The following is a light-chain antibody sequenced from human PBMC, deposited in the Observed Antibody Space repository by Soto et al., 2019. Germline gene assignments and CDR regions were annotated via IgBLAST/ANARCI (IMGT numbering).Light chain of an antibody. Sequence: EIVRTQSPATLSVSPGERATLSCRASQSVSSNLAWYQQKPGQAPRLLIYGASTRATGIPARFSGSGSGTEFTLTISSLQSEDFAVYYCQQYNNWAWTFGQGTKVEIK. V-gene: IGKV3-15*01. CDR3: QQYNNWAWT. J-gene: IGKJ1*01. CDR2: GAS. CDR1: QSVSSN.